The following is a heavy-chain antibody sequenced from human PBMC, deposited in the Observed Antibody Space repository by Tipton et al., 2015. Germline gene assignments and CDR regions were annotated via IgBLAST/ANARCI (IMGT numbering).Heavy chain of an antibody. Sequence: TLSLTCNVSGGSISTSNYYWGWIRQPPGKGLEWIGSIYYSGSTYYNPSLKSRVTISADTSKNQFSLRLTSVTAADTAVYYCACHDYDLLTRDYQTVDYWGQGTRVTVSS. CDR2: IYYSGST. V-gene: IGHV4-39*07. J-gene: IGHJ4*02. CDR1: GGSISTSNYY. CDR3: ACHDYDLLTRDYQTVDY. D-gene: IGHD3-9*01.